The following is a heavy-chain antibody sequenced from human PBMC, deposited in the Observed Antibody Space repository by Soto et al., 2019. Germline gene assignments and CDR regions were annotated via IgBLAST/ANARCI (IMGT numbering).Heavy chain of an antibody. Sequence: PGESLKISCKGSGYRFTSYWISWVRQMPGKGLEWMGRIDPSDSYTNYSPSFQGHVTISADKSISTAYLQWSSLKASDSAMYYCARLYGGNSGMDVWGQGTTVTVSS. CDR3: ARLYGGNSGMDV. CDR1: GYRFTSYW. V-gene: IGHV5-10-1*01. CDR2: IDPSDSYT. J-gene: IGHJ6*02. D-gene: IGHD4-17*01.